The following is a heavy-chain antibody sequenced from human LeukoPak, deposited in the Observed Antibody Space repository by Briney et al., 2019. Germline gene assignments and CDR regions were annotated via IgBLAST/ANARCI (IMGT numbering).Heavy chain of an antibody. CDR1: GGTFSSYA. CDR2: IIPIFGTA. D-gene: IGHD6-13*01. Sequence: SVKVSCKASGGTFSSYAISWVRQAPGQGLEWMGGIIPIFGTANYAQKFQGRVTITADESTSTAYMELSSLRSEDTAVYYYARGEFAAAGTGDYWGQGTLVTVSS. J-gene: IGHJ4*02. CDR3: ARGEFAAAGTGDY. V-gene: IGHV1-69*13.